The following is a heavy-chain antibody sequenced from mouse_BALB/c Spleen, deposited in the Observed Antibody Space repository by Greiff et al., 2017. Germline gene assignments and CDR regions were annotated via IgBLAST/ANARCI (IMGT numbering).Heavy chain of an antibody. CDR3: ARGDYGYDGGFDY. CDR1: GFSLTSYG. D-gene: IGHD2-2*01. Sequence: VKLMESGPGLVAPSQSLSITCTVSGFSLTSYGVHWVRQPPGKGLEWLGVIWAGGSTNYNSALMSRLSISKDNSKSQVFLKMTSLQTDDTAMYYCARGDYGYDGGFDYWGQGTTLTVSS. V-gene: IGHV2-9*02. CDR2: IWAGGST. J-gene: IGHJ2*01.